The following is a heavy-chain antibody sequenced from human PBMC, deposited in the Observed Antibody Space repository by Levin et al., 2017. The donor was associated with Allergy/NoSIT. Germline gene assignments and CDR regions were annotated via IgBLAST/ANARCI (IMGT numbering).Heavy chain of an antibody. V-gene: IGHV3-74*01. J-gene: IGHJ4*02. Sequence: PGGSLRLSCAASGFTFSSYWMHWVRQAPGKGLVWVSRINSDGSSTNYADSVKGRFTISRDNAKNTLYLQMNSLRAEDTAVYYCAPAVLAATPSPFDYWGQGTLVTVSS. CDR1: GFTFSSYW. CDR2: INSDGSST. CDR3: APAVLAATPSPFDY. D-gene: IGHD2-15*01.